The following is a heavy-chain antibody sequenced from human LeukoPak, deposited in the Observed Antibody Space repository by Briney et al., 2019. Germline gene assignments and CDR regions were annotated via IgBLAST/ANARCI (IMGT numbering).Heavy chain of an antibody. CDR2: ISQDASRT. CDR3: AKYWSRAFDS. CDR1: GFIFSSYS. J-gene: IGHJ4*02. D-gene: IGHD1-1*01. V-gene: IGHV3-7*01. Sequence: GGSLRLSCAASGFIFSSYSMNWVRQAPGKGLEWVGHISQDASRTDVADSLKGRFTISRDYATNSLFLHMTRLRADDTAVYYCAKYWSRAFDSWGQGTLVSVSS.